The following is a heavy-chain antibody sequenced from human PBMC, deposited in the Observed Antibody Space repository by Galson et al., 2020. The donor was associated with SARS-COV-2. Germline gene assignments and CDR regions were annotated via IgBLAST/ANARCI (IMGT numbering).Heavy chain of an antibody. D-gene: IGHD2-2*01. V-gene: IGHV1-18*01. CDR3: ARHKRDQLLTGVFDP. CDR1: GYTFNSYG. Sequence: ASVKVSCKGSGYTFNSYGVSWVRQAPGQGLEWMGWISAYNGDTKYAQKFQGRVTMSTNTPTSTAYMELRSLRSDDTALYYCARHKRDQLLTGVFDPWGQGTLVTVSS. CDR2: ISAYNGDT. J-gene: IGHJ5*02.